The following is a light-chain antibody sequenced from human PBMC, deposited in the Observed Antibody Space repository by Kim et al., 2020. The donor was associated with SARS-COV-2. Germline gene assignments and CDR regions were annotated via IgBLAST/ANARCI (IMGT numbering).Light chain of an antibody. V-gene: IGKV2D-29*01. Sequence: RASRSCMSSQSLVYSDGKTYFYWYLQKPGQPPQGLIHGVSNRFSGVPDRFSGGGSATDFTLTISRVEPEDAGVYYCMHSVGHPWTFGQGTKVDIK. CDR1: QSLVYSDGKTY. CDR2: GVS. J-gene: IGKJ1*01. CDR3: MHSVGHPWT.